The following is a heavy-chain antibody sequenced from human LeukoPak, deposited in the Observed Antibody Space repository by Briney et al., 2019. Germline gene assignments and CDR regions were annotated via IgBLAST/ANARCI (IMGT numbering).Heavy chain of an antibody. D-gene: IGHD3/OR15-3a*01. Sequence: GGSLRLSCAASGFTFSRYWMHWVRQAPGKGLLWASRINSDGSSTYYADSVKGRFTTSRDNAKNALHLQMNSLTAEDTAAYYCVLDLFSSFAFDIWGQGTMVTVSS. V-gene: IGHV3-74*01. J-gene: IGHJ3*02. CDR2: INSDGSST. CDR3: VLDLFSSFAFDI. CDR1: GFTFSRYW.